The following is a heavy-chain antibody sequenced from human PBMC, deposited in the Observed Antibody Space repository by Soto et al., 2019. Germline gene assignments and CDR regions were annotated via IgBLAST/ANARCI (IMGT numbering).Heavy chain of an antibody. Sequence: EVQLVESGGGLVQPGGSLRLSCAASGFTFSTYSMNWVRQAPGKGLEWVSYISSGGSTIYYADSVKGRFTISRDNANTSLYLQMTSLRDEDTAVYYCARGLKTATVGPKTFDYWGQGTLVTVSS. D-gene: IGHD1-26*01. CDR1: GFTFSTYS. J-gene: IGHJ4*02. CDR2: ISSGGSTI. CDR3: ARGLKTATVGPKTFDY. V-gene: IGHV3-48*02.